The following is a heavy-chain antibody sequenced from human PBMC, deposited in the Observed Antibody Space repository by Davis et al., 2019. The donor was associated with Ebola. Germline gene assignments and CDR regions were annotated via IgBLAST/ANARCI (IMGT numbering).Heavy chain of an antibody. CDR2: INRGGST. CDR1: GFTVSSNY. CDR3: ARGETDFDY. V-gene: IGHV3-53*01. Sequence: GESLKISCVVSGFTVSSNYMSWVRQAPGKGLEWVSVINRGGSTNYADSVKGRFTISRDNSKNTLYLQLSSLSAEDTDMYYCARGETDFDYWGQGTLVTVSS. J-gene: IGHJ4*02.